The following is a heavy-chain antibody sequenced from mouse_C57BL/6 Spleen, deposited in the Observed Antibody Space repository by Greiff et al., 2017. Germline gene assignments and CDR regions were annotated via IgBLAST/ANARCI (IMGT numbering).Heavy chain of an antibody. D-gene: IGHD1-1*01. CDR2: IDPSDSYP. V-gene: IGHV1-59*01. CDR1: GYTFTSYW. J-gene: IGHJ4*01. CDR3: ARRLPSGSSYGGYAMDY. Sequence: QVQLQQPGAELVRPGTSVKLSCKASGYTFTSYWMHWVKQRPGQGLEWIGVIDPSDSYPNYNQKLKGKATLTVNTSSSTAYMQLSSLTSEDSAVYYCARRLPSGSSYGGYAMDYWGQGTSVTVSS.